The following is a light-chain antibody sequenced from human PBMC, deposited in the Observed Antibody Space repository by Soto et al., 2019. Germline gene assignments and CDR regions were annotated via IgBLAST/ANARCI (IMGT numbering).Light chain of an antibody. CDR3: MQALQSPLST. CDR2: FGS. Sequence: DIVMTQSPLSLPVTPGEPASISCRSSQSLLHSNGYNYLDWYLQKPGQSPQLLIYFGSNRASGVPERFSGSGSGTDFTLKISRVEAEDVGVYYCMQALQSPLSTFGQGTKVEI. J-gene: IGKJ1*01. V-gene: IGKV2-28*01. CDR1: QSLLHSNGYNY.